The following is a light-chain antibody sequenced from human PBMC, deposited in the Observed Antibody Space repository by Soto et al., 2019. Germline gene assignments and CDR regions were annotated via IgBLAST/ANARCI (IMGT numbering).Light chain of an antibody. J-gene: IGKJ1*01. CDR2: KAS. Sequence: DIQMTQSPSSLSASLGDRVTITSRASQSISSWLAWYQQKPGKAPKLLIYKASSLESGVPSRFSGSGSGTDFTLTIRDVQPDDFAIYYCQQYNSYRAFGQGTKVDI. CDR1: QSISSW. V-gene: IGKV1-5*03. CDR3: QQYNSYRA.